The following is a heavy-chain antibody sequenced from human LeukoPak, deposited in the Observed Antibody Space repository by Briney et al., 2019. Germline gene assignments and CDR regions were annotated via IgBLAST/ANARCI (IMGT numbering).Heavy chain of an antibody. V-gene: IGHV3-23*01. CDR2: LGRSGEYK. CDR3: VKDRPCETCMPMDA. D-gene: IGHD2-2*01. CDR1: GFRFTDYS. Sequence: GSLRLSCAASGFRFTDYSMSWVRQAPGKGLEWVAGLGRSGEYKYYADSVKGRFTISRDNSKDTVSLQMNSLRAEDSAIYFCVKDRPCETCMPMDAWGQGTTVTVSS. J-gene: IGHJ6*02.